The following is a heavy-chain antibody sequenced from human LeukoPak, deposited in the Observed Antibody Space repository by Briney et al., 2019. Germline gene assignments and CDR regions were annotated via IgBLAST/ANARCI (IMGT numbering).Heavy chain of an antibody. V-gene: IGHV4-39*07. CDR2: INHSGST. Sequence: SETLSLTCTVSGGSISSSSYYWGWIRQPPGKGLEWIGEINHSGSTNYNPSLKSRVTISVDTSKNQFSLKLSSVTAADTAVYYCARGGYSYGIVDYWGQGTLVTVSS. J-gene: IGHJ4*02. CDR3: ARGGYSYGIVDY. CDR1: GGSISSSSYY. D-gene: IGHD5-18*01.